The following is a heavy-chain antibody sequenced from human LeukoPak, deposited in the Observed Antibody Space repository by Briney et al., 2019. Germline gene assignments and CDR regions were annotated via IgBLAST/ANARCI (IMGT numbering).Heavy chain of an antibody. CDR1: GGSISSYY. V-gene: IGHV4-59*01. D-gene: IGHD1-26*01. CDR2: IYYSGST. CDR3: AGLGSSNWFDP. J-gene: IGHJ5*02. Sequence: SETLPLTCTVSGGSISSYYWSWIRQPPGKGLEWIGYIYYSGSTNYNPSLKSRVTISVDTSKNQFSLKLSSVTAADTAVYYCAGLGSSNWFDPWGQGTLVTVSS.